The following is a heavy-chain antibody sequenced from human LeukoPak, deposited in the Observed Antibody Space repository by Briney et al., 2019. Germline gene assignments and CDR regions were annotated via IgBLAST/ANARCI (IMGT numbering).Heavy chain of an antibody. V-gene: IGHV3-23*01. CDR1: GFTFSSYA. D-gene: IGHD6-13*01. CDR3: AKGWSQSYSSRYFDY. CDR2: ISGSGGST. Sequence: PGGSLRLSCAASGFTFSSYAMSWVRQAPGKGLELVSAISGSGGSTYYADSVKGRFTISRDNSKNTLYLQMNSLRAEDTAVYYCAKGWSQSYSSRYFDYWGQGTLVTVSS. J-gene: IGHJ4*02.